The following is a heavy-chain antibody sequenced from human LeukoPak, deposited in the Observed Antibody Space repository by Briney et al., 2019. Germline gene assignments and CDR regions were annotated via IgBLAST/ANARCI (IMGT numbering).Heavy chain of an antibody. V-gene: IGHV3-23*01. Sequence: GGSLRLSCAASGFTFSSYAMSWVRQAPGKGLEWVSTMSGSAGSTYYADSVKGRFTISRDNSKNTLYLQMKSLRTEDTAVYYCAKDLRGGHSTEYFQHWGQGTLVTVSS. CDR2: MSGSAGST. J-gene: IGHJ1*01. CDR1: GFTFSSYA. D-gene: IGHD2/OR15-2a*01. CDR3: AKDLRGGHSTEYFQH.